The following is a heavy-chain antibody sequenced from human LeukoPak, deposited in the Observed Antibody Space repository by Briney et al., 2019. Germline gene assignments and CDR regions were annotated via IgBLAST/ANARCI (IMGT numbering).Heavy chain of an antibody. D-gene: IGHD2-15*01. Sequence: GGSLRLSCAASGFSFSIYAISWVRQAPGKGLEWVSAISGSGGTTYYADSVKGRFTISRDNSKSTLYLQINSLRAEDTAVYYCAKVVVVPGTFHAFDIWGQGTMVTVSS. J-gene: IGHJ3*02. CDR1: GFSFSIYA. V-gene: IGHV3-23*01. CDR2: ISGSGGTT. CDR3: AKVVVVPGTFHAFDI.